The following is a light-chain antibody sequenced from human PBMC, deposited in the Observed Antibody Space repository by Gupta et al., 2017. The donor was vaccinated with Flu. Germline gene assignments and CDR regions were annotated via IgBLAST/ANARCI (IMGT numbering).Light chain of an antibody. CDR1: SSDVGGYNY. CDR3: SSYTSSNSLE. CDR2: EVI. V-gene: IGLV2-14*01. Sequence: QSALTQPASVSESPGQSITISCTGTSSDVGGYNYVSWYQQHPGKAPKLMIYEVINRPSGVSNRFSGSKSGNTASLTISGLQAEDEADYYCSSYTSSNSLEFGGGTKLTVL. J-gene: IGLJ3*02.